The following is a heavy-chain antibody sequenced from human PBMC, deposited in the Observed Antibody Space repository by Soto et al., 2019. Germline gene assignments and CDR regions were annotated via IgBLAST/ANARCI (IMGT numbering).Heavy chain of an antibody. CDR1: GGSISSSRYY. Sequence: QLQLQESGPGPVKPSETLSLTCTVSGGSISSSRYYWGWIRQPPGKGLEWIGRIYYSGSTYYNPSLKSRVTISVDTSKNQFSLKLSSVTAADTAVYYFTNSNWFDPWGQATLVTVSS. V-gene: IGHV4-39*01. CDR2: IYYSGST. D-gene: IGHD1-1*01. CDR3: TNSNWFDP. J-gene: IGHJ5*02.